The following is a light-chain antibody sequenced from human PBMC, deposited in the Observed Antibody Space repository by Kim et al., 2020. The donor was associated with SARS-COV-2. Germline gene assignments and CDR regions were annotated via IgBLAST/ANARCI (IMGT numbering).Light chain of an antibody. J-gene: IGKJ2*03. CDR3: QQYSTYSYS. CDR1: QSVDRW. Sequence: SASIGDRVSITGRASQSVDRWLAWYQQRPGKAPKLLIYDATDLKSGVPSRFSGRGSGTEFTLTITSLQPDDFGTYYCQQYSTYSYSLGQGTKLEIK. CDR2: DAT. V-gene: IGKV1-5*01.